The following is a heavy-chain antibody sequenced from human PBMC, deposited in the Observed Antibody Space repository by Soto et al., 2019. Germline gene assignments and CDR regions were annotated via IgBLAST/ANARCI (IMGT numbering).Heavy chain of an antibody. CDR3: AKSGSNYVDYYHGMDV. Sequence: GGSLRLSCTASGFTFSSFAMSWVRQAPGKGLEWVSVTSGSGGYTYYADSVKGWFTVSRDNSKSSLYLQINSLRAEDTALYYCAKSGSNYVDYYHGMDVWGQGTTVTVSS. V-gene: IGHV3-23*01. J-gene: IGHJ6*02. CDR2: TSGSGGYT. CDR1: GFTFSSFA. D-gene: IGHD4-17*01.